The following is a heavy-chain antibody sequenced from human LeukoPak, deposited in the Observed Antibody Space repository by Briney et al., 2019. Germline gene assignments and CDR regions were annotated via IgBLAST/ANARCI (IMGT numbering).Heavy chain of an antibody. D-gene: IGHD5-18*01. CDR2: IYYSGST. V-gene: IGHV4-39*07. CDR1: GGSISTSSYY. Sequence: SDTLSLTCTVSGGSISTSSYYWAWIRRPPGKGLQGIGSIYYSGSTYYNQSRKSRVTISVDTYKNQFYLKLSSVTAADTAVYYCARDKLWLNWFDPWGQGTLVTVSS. CDR3: ARDKLWLNWFDP. J-gene: IGHJ5*02.